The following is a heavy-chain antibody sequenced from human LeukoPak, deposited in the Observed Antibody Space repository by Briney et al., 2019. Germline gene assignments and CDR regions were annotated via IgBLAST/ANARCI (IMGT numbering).Heavy chain of an antibody. CDR1: GGTFHSYV. J-gene: IGHJ3*02. D-gene: IGHD5-12*01. V-gene: IGHV1-69*05. CDR3: AREDYCSGYYAFEM. CDR2: IIPIFGTG. Sequence: SVKVSCKASGGTFHSYVINWVRQAPGQGLEWMGQIIPIFGTGSNAQKFQGRVTITTDESTAYMELSSLTSEDTAVYYCAREDYCSGYYAFEMWGQGTMVTVSS.